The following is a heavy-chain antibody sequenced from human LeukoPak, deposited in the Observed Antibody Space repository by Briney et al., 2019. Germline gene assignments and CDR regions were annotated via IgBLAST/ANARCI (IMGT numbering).Heavy chain of an antibody. CDR2: INPNSGGT. D-gene: IGHD1-26*01. Sequence: ASVRVSCKASGYTFTGYYMHRVRQAPGQGLEWMGWINPNSGGTNYAQKFQGRVTMTRDTSISTAYMELSRLRSDDTAVYYCARGGREVGASDYFDYWGQGTLVTVSS. CDR1: GYTFTGYY. V-gene: IGHV1-2*02. J-gene: IGHJ4*02. CDR3: ARGGREVGASDYFDY.